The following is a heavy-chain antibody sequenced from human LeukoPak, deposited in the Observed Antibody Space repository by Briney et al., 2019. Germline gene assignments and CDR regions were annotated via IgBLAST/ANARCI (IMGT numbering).Heavy chain of an antibody. D-gene: IGHD3-9*01. CDR1: SYSISSGYY. J-gene: IGHJ4*02. V-gene: IGHV4-38-2*02. CDR3: GRDRPTGYYDY. CDR2: INHSGIT. Sequence: SETLSLTCTVSSYSISSGYYWGWIRPPPGKGLEWIAIINHSGITYYNPSLKRRVTISGETTKNKFSLKVTSVTAADTAVYYCGRDRPTGYYDYWGQGTLVTVSS.